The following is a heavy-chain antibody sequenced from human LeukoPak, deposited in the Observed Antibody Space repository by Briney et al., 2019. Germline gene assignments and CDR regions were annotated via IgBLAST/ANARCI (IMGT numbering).Heavy chain of an antibody. V-gene: IGHV4-39*01. CDR3: AGISTLAEAGRHFDY. Sequence: PSETLSLTCGVSGGSISSTNWWSWVRQPPGTGLEWIGSIYYSGTTYYNPSLKSRVTISVATSRNQFSLKLSSVTAADTAVYYCAGISTLAEAGRHFDYWGQGTLVTVSS. CDR1: GGSISSTNW. D-gene: IGHD6-19*01. J-gene: IGHJ4*02. CDR2: IYYSGTT.